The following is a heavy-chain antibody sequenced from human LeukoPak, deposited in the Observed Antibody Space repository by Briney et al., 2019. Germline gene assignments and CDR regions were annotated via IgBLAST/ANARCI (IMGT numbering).Heavy chain of an antibody. CDR2: IYYSGST. J-gene: IGHJ4*02. V-gene: IGHV4-39*01. CDR3: ARALQDIVVVPAAAFDY. CDR1: GGSISSSSYY. Sequence: SETLSLTCTVSGGSISSSSYYWGWIRQPPGKGLEWIGSIYYSGSTYYNPSLKSRVTISVDTSKNQFSLKLSSVTAADTAVYYCARALQDIVVVPAAAFDYWGQETLVTVSS. D-gene: IGHD2-2*01.